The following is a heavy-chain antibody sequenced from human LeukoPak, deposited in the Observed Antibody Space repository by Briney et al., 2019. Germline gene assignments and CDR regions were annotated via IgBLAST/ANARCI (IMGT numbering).Heavy chain of an antibody. Sequence: GGSLRLSCAASGFTFSSYWMSWVRQAPGKGLEWVANIKQDGSEKYYVDSVEGRFTISRDNAKNSLYLQMNSLRAEDTAVYYCAKAWNDYVWGSYRYSWFDPWGQGTLVTVSS. J-gene: IGHJ5*02. D-gene: IGHD3-16*02. V-gene: IGHV3-7*03. CDR1: GFTFSSYW. CDR3: AKAWNDYVWGSYRYSWFDP. CDR2: IKQDGSEK.